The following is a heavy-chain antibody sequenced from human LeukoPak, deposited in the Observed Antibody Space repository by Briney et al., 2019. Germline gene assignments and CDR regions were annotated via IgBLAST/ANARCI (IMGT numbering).Heavy chain of an antibody. Sequence: SETLTLTRTVSGGSVSSGDYYWSWIRQHPGKGLEWIGNIYYRGRTYYNPSLKSRVIISGDTAKNQFSLKLSSVTAADTAVYYCAREDPAYVAGMVDSWGQGTLVTVSS. V-gene: IGHV4-31*03. J-gene: IGHJ5*01. CDR2: IYYRGRT. CDR1: GGSVSSGDYY. CDR3: AREDPAYVAGMVDS. D-gene: IGHD3-10*02.